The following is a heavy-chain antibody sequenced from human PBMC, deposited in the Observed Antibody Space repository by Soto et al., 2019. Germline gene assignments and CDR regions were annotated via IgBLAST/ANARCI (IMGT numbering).Heavy chain of an antibody. CDR3: ARNSRTGKMVHYYYYYGMDV. J-gene: IGHJ6*02. Sequence: ATLSLTCAVYGGSFSGYYWSWIRQPPGKGLEWIGEINHSGSTNYNPSLKSRVTISVDTSKNQFSLKLSSVTAADTAVYYCARNSRTGKMVHYYYYYGMDVWGQGTTVTVSS. CDR2: INHSGST. CDR1: GGSFSGYY. V-gene: IGHV4-34*01. D-gene: IGHD1-1*01.